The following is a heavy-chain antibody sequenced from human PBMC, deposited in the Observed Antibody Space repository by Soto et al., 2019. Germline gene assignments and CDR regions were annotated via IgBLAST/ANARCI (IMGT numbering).Heavy chain of an antibody. J-gene: IGHJ6*02. Sequence: SLRLSCAASGFTFSSYGMHWVRQAPGKGLEWVAVIWYDGSNKYYADSVKGRFTISRDNSKNTLYLQMNSLRAEDTAVYYCARAPVGYYHSSGHMDVWGQGTTVTVSS. CDR3: ARAPVGYYHSSGHMDV. V-gene: IGHV3-33*01. D-gene: IGHD3-22*01. CDR2: IWYDGSNK. CDR1: GFTFSSYG.